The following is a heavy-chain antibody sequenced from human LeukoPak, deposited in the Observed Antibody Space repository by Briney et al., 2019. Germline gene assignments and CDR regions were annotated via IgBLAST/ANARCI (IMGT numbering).Heavy chain of an antibody. V-gene: IGHV3-21*01. D-gene: IGHD3-3*01. CDR2: ISSSSSYI. Sequence: GGSLRLSCAASGFTFSSYSMNWVRQAPGKGLEWVSSISSSSSYIYYADSVKGRFTISRDNAKNSLDLQMNSLRAEDTALYYCAKGTYDFWSGYYKSPYDYWGQGTLVTVSP. CDR3: AKGTYDFWSGYYKSPYDY. CDR1: GFTFSSYS. J-gene: IGHJ4*02.